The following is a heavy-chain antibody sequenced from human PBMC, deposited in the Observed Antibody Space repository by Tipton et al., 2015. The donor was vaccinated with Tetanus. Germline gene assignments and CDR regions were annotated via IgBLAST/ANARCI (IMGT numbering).Heavy chain of an antibody. CDR3: ARHFGEMLYAPFRFDP. CDR1: GYSFNIYW. Sequence: VQLVQSGAEVKKPGESLKISCKGSGYSFNIYWIAWVRQMPGKGLEWMGIIYPGDSDTRYSPSFQGQVTMSVDRSTATAYLQWGSLKASDTAIYYCARHFGEMLYAPFRFDPWGQGTLVTVSS. V-gene: IGHV5-51*01. D-gene: IGHD3-3*01. CDR2: IYPGDSDT. J-gene: IGHJ5*02.